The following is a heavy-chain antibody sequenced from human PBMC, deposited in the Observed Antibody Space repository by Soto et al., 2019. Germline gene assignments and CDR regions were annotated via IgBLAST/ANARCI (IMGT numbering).Heavy chain of an antibody. D-gene: IGHD6-19*01. CDR3: AREAGPDRWFDP. CDR1: GASISSYF. CDR2: ISTSGTT. Sequence: SETLSLTCTVSGASISSYFWAWIRQPAGKGLDWIGRISTSGTTNYNPSLKSRVTMSVDTSKNHFSLNLTSVTAADTAVYYCAREAGPDRWFDPWGQGTLVTVSS. V-gene: IGHV4-4*07. J-gene: IGHJ5*02.